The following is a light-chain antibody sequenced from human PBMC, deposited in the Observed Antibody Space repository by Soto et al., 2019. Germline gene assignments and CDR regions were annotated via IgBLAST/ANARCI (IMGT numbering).Light chain of an antibody. Sequence: DIQMTQSPSTLSASVGDRVTITCRASQSISSWLAWYQQKPGKAPKLLIYKASSLESGVPSRFSGSGSGTEVTLNISSLQPDDFATYYCQQYNSFPTFGQGTKVEIK. CDR3: QQYNSFPT. CDR1: QSISSW. CDR2: KAS. V-gene: IGKV1-5*03. J-gene: IGKJ1*01.